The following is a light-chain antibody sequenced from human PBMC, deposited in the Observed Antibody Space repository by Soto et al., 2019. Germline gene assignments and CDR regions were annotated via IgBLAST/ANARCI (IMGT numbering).Light chain of an antibody. J-gene: IGKJ5*01. V-gene: IGKV3-15*01. Sequence: SPATLSVSPGERATLSCRASQSVSSKLAWYQQKPGQAPRLLIYGASTRATVIPARFSGSGSGTEFTLTISSLQSEDFAVYYCQQYNNWPPTFGQGTRLEIK. CDR1: QSVSSK. CDR3: QQYNNWPPT. CDR2: GAS.